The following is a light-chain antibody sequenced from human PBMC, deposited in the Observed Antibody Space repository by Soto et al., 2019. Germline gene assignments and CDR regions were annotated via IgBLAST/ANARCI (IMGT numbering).Light chain of an antibody. CDR1: QSVSSY. CDR2: DAS. Sequence: DIVLTQSPSTLSLSPGERATLSCRASQSVSSYLAWYQQKPGQAPRLLIYDASNRATGIPARFSGSGSGTDFPITITLLELEDSAVYYCQHRSNWLAFGGGTKVEIK. V-gene: IGKV3-11*01. CDR3: QHRSNWLA. J-gene: IGKJ4*01.